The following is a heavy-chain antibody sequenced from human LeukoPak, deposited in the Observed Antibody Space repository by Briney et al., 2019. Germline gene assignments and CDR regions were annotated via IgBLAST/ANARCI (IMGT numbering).Heavy chain of an antibody. V-gene: IGHV1-18*01. D-gene: IGHD6-19*01. CDR1: GYTFTSYG. CDR3: AREIAVAGNNWFDP. J-gene: IGHJ5*02. Sequence: ASVKVSCKASGYTFTSYGISWVRQAPGQGLEWMGWISAYNGNTNYAQKLQGRVTMTTDTSTSTACMELRSLRSDDTAVYYCAREIAVAGNNWFDPWGQGTLVTVSS. CDR2: ISAYNGNT.